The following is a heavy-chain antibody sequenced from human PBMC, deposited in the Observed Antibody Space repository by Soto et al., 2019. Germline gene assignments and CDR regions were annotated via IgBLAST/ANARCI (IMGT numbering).Heavy chain of an antibody. V-gene: IGHV1-18*01. Sequence: ASVKVSCKASGYTFTTYGITWVRQAPGQVLEWMGWIRVHDGYTTYAQNLQGRVTMTTDTSTNTAYMEVRSLRYDDTATYYCARVIRFLEWSDYWGQGTLVTVSS. J-gene: IGHJ4*02. CDR3: ARVIRFLEWSDY. D-gene: IGHD3-3*01. CDR1: GYTFTTYG. CDR2: IRVHDGYT.